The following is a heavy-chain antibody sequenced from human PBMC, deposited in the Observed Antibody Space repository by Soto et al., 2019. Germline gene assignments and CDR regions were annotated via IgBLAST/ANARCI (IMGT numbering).Heavy chain of an antibody. Sequence: GGSLRLSSAASGFTFSSYAMSWVRQAPGKGLEWVSAISGSGGSTYYADSVKGRFTISRDNSKNTLYLQMNSLRAEDTAVYYCAKDIIVVVVAATTDAFDIWGQGTMVTVSS. CDR3: AKDIIVVVVAATTDAFDI. J-gene: IGHJ3*02. D-gene: IGHD2-15*01. CDR2: ISGSGGST. CDR1: GFTFSSYA. V-gene: IGHV3-23*01.